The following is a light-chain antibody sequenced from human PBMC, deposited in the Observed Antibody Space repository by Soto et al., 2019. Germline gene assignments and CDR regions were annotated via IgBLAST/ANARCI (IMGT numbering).Light chain of an antibody. CDR2: DVS. Sequence: QSVLTQPASVSGSPGQSITISCTGTSSDVGGYNYVSWYQQHPGKAPKLMIYDVSNRPSGVSNRFSGSKSGNTASLTISGLQAEDEADSYCSSYTSSSPYVFGTGTKATVL. V-gene: IGLV2-14*01. CDR1: SSDVGGYNY. CDR3: SSYTSSSPYV. J-gene: IGLJ1*01.